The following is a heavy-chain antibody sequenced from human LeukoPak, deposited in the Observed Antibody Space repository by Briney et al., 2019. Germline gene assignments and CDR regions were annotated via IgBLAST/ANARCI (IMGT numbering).Heavy chain of an antibody. Sequence: KPSETLSLTCAVSGYSISSGYYWGWIRQPPGKGLEWIGSIYHSGSTYYNPSLKSRVTISVDTSKNQFSLKLSSVTAADTAVYYCARRIVGAIAPWGQGTLVTVSS. D-gene: IGHD1-26*01. CDR1: GYSISSGYY. CDR3: ARRIVGAIAP. J-gene: IGHJ5*02. V-gene: IGHV4-38-2*01. CDR2: IYHSGST.